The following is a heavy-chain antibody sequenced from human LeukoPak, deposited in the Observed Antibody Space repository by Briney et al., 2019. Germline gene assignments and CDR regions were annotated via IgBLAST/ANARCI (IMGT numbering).Heavy chain of an antibody. D-gene: IGHD5-24*01. Sequence: PAPTLSNPCNVRGGKISRYYWSWIQQTKGKGLEWIGYIYYSGSTNYNPSLKSRVTISVDTSKNQFSLKLSSVTAADTAVYYCARHTILRRNFDYWGQGTLVTVSS. CDR2: IYYSGST. CDR3: ARHTILRRNFDY. V-gene: IGHV4-59*08. J-gene: IGHJ4*02. CDR1: GGKISRYY.